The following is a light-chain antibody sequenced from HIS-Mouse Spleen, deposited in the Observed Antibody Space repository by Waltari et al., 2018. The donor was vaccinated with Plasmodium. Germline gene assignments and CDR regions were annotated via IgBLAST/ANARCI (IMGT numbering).Light chain of an antibody. V-gene: IGKV3-15*01. CDR2: GAA. CDR3: QQYNNGSFT. J-gene: IGKJ3*01. Sequence: EIVMTQSPATLSVSPGERATLSCRASQCVSSNLAWYQQNTGQAPRRLICGAATRATRIPARFSGSGSETEFTRTISSLQSEDFAGYYCQQYNNGSFTFGPGTKVDIK. CDR1: QCVSSN.